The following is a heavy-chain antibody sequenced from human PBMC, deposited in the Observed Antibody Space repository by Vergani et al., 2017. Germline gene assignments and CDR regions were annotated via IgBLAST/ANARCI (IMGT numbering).Heavy chain of an antibody. D-gene: IGHD3-16*01. Sequence: QVQLQESGPGLVKPSETLSLTCTVSGGSISSYYWSWIRQPPGKGLEWIGYIYYSGSTNYNPSLKSRVTISVDTSKNQFSLKLSSVTAADTAVYYCASSPATYYDYVWGSYAGAFDIWGQGTMVTVSS. CDR2: IYYSGST. CDR3: ASSPATYYDYVWGSYAGAFDI. V-gene: IGHV4-59*01. J-gene: IGHJ3*02. CDR1: GGSISSYY.